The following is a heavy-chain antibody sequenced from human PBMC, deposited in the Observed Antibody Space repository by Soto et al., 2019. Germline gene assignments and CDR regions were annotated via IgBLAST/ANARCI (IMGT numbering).Heavy chain of an antibody. Sequence: EVQLVQSGAEVKKPGESLRISCKGSGYSFTSYWISWVRQMPGKGLEWMGRIDPSDSYTNYSPSFQGHVTISADKSISTAYLQWSSLTASDTAMYYCARLPAGLTMVRGVIISTSHYYYYGMDVWGQGTTVTVSS. V-gene: IGHV5-10-1*03. CDR3: ARLPAGLTMVRGVIISTSHYYYYGMDV. CDR2: IDPSDSYT. CDR1: GYSFTSYW. J-gene: IGHJ6*02. D-gene: IGHD3-10*01.